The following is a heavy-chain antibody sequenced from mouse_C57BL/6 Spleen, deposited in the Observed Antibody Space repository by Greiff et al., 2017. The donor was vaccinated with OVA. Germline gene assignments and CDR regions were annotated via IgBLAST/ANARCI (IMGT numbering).Heavy chain of an antibody. J-gene: IGHJ3*01. D-gene: IGHD4-1*01. V-gene: IGHV1-50*01. CDR3: ARGNCGAY. CDR1: GYTFTSYW. CDR2: IDPSDSYT. Sequence: QVQLQQPGAELVKPGASVKLSCKASGYTFTSYWMQWVKQRPGQGLEWIGEIDPSDSYTNYNQKFQGKATLTVDTSSSTAYMQLSSLTSEDSAVYDCARGNCGAYWGQGTLVTVSA.